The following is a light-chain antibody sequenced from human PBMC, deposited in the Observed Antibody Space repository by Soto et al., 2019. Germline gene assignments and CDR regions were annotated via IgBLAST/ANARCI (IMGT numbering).Light chain of an antibody. CDR3: QQYGSSLLFT. CDR2: GAS. V-gene: IGKV3-20*01. Sequence: EIVLTQSPGTLSLSPGERATLSCRASQSVSSSYLAWYQQKPGQAPRLLIYGASSRATGIPDRLSGSGSGTDFTLTISRLEPEDLAVYYCQQYGSSLLFTFGPGTKVDIK. CDR1: QSVSSSY. J-gene: IGKJ3*01.